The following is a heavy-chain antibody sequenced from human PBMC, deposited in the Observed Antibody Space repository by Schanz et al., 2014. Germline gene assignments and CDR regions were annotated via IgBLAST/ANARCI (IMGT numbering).Heavy chain of an antibody. CDR1: GGTFSSYA. CDR3: ARDYYDSSGYYYSDY. CDR2: IIPILGIA. Sequence: QVQLVQSGAEVKKPGSPVKVSCKSSGGTFSSYAISWVRQAPGQGLEWMGRIIPILGIATYAQKFQGRLTITADKSTSTAYMELSSLRSEDTAMYYCARDYYDSSGYYYSDYWGQGTLVTVSS. J-gene: IGHJ4*02. V-gene: IGHV1-69*04. D-gene: IGHD3-22*01.